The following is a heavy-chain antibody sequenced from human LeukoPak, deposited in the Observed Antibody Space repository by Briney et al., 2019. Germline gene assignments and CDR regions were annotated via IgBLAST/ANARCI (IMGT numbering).Heavy chain of an antibody. V-gene: IGHV3-15*01. D-gene: IGHD3-3*01. CDR1: GFTFGNAW. J-gene: IGHJ4*02. CDR3: TTGVVMSYFDY. Sequence: GGSLRLSCAASGFTFGNAWMSWVRQAPGKGLEWVGRIKSKTDGGTTDYAAPVKGRFTISRDDSKNTLYLQMNSLKTEDTAVYYCTTGVVMSYFDYWGQGTLVTVSS. CDR2: IKSKTDGGTT.